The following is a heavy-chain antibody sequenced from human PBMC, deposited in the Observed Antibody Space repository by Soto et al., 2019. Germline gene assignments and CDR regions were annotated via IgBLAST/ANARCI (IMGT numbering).Heavy chain of an antibody. CDR3: ARALVVPAAIGDFDI. J-gene: IGHJ3*02. V-gene: IGHV4-31*03. CDR2: IYYSGST. D-gene: IGHD2-2*01. CDR1: GGSISSGGYY. Sequence: SETLSLTCTVSGGSISSGGYYWSWIRQHPGKGLEWIGYIYYSGSTYYNPSLKSRVTISVDTSKNQFSLKLSSVTAADTAVYYCARALVVPAAIGDFDIWGQATMVTVSS.